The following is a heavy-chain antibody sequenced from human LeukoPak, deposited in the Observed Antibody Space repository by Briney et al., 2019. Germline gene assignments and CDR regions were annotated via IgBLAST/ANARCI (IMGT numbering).Heavy chain of an antibody. D-gene: IGHD3-22*01. Sequence: GGSLRLSCAASGFTFSSYEMNWVRQAPGKGLEWVSYISSSGSTRYYADSVKGRFTISRDNAKNSLYLQMNSLRAEDTAVYYCASPYDSNAFDIWGQGTMVTVSS. CDR3: ASPYDSNAFDI. CDR2: ISSSGSTR. CDR1: GFTFSSYE. J-gene: IGHJ3*02. V-gene: IGHV3-48*03.